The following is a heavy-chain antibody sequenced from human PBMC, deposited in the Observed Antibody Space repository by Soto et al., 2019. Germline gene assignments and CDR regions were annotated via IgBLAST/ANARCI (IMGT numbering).Heavy chain of an antibody. Sequence: SETLSLTCTVSGGSISSGDYYWSWIRQPPGKGLEWIGYIYYSGSTYYNPSLKSRVTISVDTSKNQFSLKLSSVTAADTAVYYSAIDDFWRGRQYHYYYGMDAWGQGTTVTVSS. CDR2: IYYSGST. D-gene: IGHD3-3*01. J-gene: IGHJ6*02. CDR1: GGSISSGDYY. V-gene: IGHV4-30-4*01. CDR3: AIDDFWRGRQYHYYYGMDA.